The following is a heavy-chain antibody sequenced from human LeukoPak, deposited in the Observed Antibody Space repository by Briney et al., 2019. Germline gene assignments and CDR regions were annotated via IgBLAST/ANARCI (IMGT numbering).Heavy chain of an antibody. CDR1: GYTFTGYY. Sequence: ASVKVSCKASGYTFTGYYMHWVRQAPGQGLEWRGWINPNSGGTNYAQKFQGRVTMTRDTSISTAYMELSRLRSDDTAVYYCARDRGSSWSEQYYFDYWGQGTLVTVSS. V-gene: IGHV1-2*02. CDR3: ARDRGSSWSEQYYFDY. CDR2: INPNSGGT. D-gene: IGHD6-13*01. J-gene: IGHJ4*02.